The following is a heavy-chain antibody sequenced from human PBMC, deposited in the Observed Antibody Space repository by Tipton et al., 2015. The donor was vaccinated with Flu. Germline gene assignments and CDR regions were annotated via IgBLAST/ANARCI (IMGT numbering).Heavy chain of an antibody. V-gene: IGHV4-59*01. J-gene: IGHJ3*02. CDR2: IYYSGST. CDR3: ARVGYTPADAFDI. Sequence: TLSLTCTVSGGSISSYYWSWIRQPPGKGLEWIGYIYYSGSTNYNPSLKSRVTIPVDTSKNQFSLKLSSVTAADTAVYYCARVGYTPADAFDIWGQGTMVTVSS. CDR1: GGSISSYY. D-gene: IGHD5-12*01.